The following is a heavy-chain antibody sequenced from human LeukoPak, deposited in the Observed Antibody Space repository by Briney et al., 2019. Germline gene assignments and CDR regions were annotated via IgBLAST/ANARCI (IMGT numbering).Heavy chain of an antibody. V-gene: IGHV3-23*01. Sequence: GGSLRLSCAASGFTFSSYAMSWVRQAPGKGLDWVSTISGSGGSTYYADSVKGRFTISRDSSKNTLYLQMNSLRAEDTAVYYCARHRSSWLIDYWGQGTLVTVSS. CDR3: ARHRSSWLIDY. CDR2: ISGSGGST. D-gene: IGHD6-6*01. J-gene: IGHJ4*02. CDR1: GFTFSSYA.